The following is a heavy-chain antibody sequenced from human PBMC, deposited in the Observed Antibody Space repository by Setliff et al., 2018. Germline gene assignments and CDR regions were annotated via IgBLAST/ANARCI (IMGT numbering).Heavy chain of an antibody. CDR1: GYSISSGYY. D-gene: IGHD3-22*01. CDR3: ARDRADSSGYYDY. CDR2: IYHSGST. J-gene: IGHJ4*02. Sequence: SETLSLTCAVSGYSISSGYYWGWIRQPPGKGLEWIGSIYHSGSTYYNPSLKSRVTISVDTSKNQFSLKLSSVTAADTAVYYCARDRADSSGYYDYWGQGTMVTVS. V-gene: IGHV4-38-2*02.